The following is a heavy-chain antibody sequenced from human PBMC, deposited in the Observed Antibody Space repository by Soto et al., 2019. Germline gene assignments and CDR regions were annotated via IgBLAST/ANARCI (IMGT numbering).Heavy chain of an antibody. D-gene: IGHD4-17*01. CDR2: IYYSGST. V-gene: IGHV4-30-4*01. CDR1: GGSISSGDYY. J-gene: IGHJ5*02. Sequence: QVQLQESGPGLVKPSQTLSLTCTVSGGSISSGDYYWSWIRQPPGKGLEWIGYIYYSGSTYYNPSLKSRVTISVDTSKNQFSLKLSSVTAADTAVYYCARDNPMTTVTWWFDPWGQGTLVTVSS. CDR3: ARDNPMTTVTWWFDP.